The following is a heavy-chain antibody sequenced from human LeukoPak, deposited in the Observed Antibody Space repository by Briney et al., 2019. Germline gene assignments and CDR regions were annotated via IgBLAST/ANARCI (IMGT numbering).Heavy chain of an antibody. CDR2: ISSSSSTI. V-gene: IGHV3-48*04. CDR1: GFTFSSYS. J-gene: IGHJ4*02. CDR3: ARDGTTVTTGYFDY. Sequence: GGSLRLSCAASGFTFSSYSMNWVRQAPGKGLEWVSYISSSSSTIYYADSVKGRLTISRDNAKNSLYLQMNSLRAEDTAVYYCARDGTTVTTGYFDYWGQGTLVTVSS. D-gene: IGHD4-17*01.